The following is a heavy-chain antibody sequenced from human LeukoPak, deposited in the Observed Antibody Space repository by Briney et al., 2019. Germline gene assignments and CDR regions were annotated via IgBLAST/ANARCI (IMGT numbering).Heavy chain of an antibody. J-gene: IGHJ3*02. D-gene: IGHD3-3*01. CDR1: GFTFSSYA. Sequence: GCSLRLSCAASGFTFSSYAMSWVRQAPGKRLEWVSAMSGSGGSTYYADSVKGRFTISRDNSKNTLYLQMNSLRAEDTAVYYCAKEWSGLRGAGDAFDIWGQGTMVTVSS. CDR3: AKEWSGLRGAGDAFDI. CDR2: MSGSGGST. V-gene: IGHV3-23*01.